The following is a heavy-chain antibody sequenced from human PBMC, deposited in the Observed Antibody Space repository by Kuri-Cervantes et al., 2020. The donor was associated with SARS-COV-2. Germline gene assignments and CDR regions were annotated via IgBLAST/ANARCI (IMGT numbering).Heavy chain of an antibody. D-gene: IGHD3-3*02. V-gene: IGHV4-31*03. J-gene: IGHJ6*02. Sequence: SETLSLTCTVSGGSISSGGYYWSWIRQHPGKGLEWIGYIYYSGSTYYNPSLKSRVTISVDTSKNRFSLKLSSVTAADTAVYYCARVIRSVNYYGMDVWGQGTTVTVSS. CDR1: GGSISSGGYY. CDR2: IYYSGST. CDR3: ARVIRSVNYYGMDV.